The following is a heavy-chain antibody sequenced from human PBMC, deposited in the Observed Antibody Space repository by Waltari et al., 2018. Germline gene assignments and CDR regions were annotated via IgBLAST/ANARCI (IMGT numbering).Heavy chain of an antibody. J-gene: IGHJ6*02. V-gene: IGHV4-38-2*01. Sequence: QVQLQESGPGLVKPSETLSLTCAVSGYSISSGYYWGWIRQPPGKGLEWIGSIYHRGSTYSNPSLKSRVTISVDTSKNQFSLKLSSVTAADTAVYYCARGFMGYYYYGMDVWGQGTTVTVSS. D-gene: IGHD3-10*01. CDR1: GYSISSGYY. CDR3: ARGFMGYYYYGMDV. CDR2: IYHRGST.